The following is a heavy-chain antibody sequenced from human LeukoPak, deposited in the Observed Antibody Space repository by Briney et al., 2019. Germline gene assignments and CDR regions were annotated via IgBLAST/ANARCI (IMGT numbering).Heavy chain of an antibody. Sequence: SETLSLTCTVSGGPISSYYWSWIRQPPGKGLEWIGYIYYSGSTNYNPSLKSRVTISVDTSKNQFSLKLSSVTAADTAVYYCARVRGLWFGELLFPDYYYGMDVWGQGTTVTVSS. CDR3: ARVRGLWFGELLFPDYYYGMDV. D-gene: IGHD3-10*01. J-gene: IGHJ6*02. V-gene: IGHV4-59*01. CDR1: GGPISSYY. CDR2: IYYSGST.